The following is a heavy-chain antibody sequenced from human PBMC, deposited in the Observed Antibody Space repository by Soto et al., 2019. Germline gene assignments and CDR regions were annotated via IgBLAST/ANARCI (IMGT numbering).Heavy chain of an antibody. CDR2: INHSGST. D-gene: IGHD2-15*01. CDR1: GGSFSGYY. J-gene: IGHJ2*01. Sequence: PSETLSLTCAVYGGSFSGYYWSWIRQPPGKGLEWIGEINHSGSTNYNPSLKSRVTISVDTSKNQFSLKLSSVTAADTAVYYCARVVVAATPHWYFDLWGRGTLVTVSS. V-gene: IGHV4-34*01. CDR3: ARVVVAATPHWYFDL.